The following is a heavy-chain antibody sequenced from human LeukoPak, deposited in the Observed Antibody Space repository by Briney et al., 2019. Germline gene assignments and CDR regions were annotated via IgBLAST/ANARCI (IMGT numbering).Heavy chain of an antibody. V-gene: IGHV3-7*05. CDR1: GFTFSHYW. D-gene: IGHD1-7*01. CDR2: IKSDGSDQ. CDR3: ASQNFVN. J-gene: IGHJ4*02. Sequence: GGSLRLSCAASGFTFSHYWMNWVRQAPGKGPEWVANIKSDGSDQYYVDSVKGLFTNSRDNAKNSLSLQMSSRRAEDTAIYYCASQNFVNWGQGTLVTVSS.